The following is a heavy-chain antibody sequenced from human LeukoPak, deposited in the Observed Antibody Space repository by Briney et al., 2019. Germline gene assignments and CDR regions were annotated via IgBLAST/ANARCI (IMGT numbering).Heavy chain of an antibody. CDR1: GFTFSSYA. Sequence: PGGSLRLSCAASGFTFSSYAMSWVRQAPGKGLEWVSAISGSGGSTYYADSVKGRFTISRDNSKNTLYLQMNSLRAEDTAVYYCAKGSSRSSISQYFDYWGQGTLVTVSS. V-gene: IGHV3-23*01. J-gene: IGHJ4*02. CDR3: AKGSSRSSISQYFDY. CDR2: ISGSGGST. D-gene: IGHD3-10*01.